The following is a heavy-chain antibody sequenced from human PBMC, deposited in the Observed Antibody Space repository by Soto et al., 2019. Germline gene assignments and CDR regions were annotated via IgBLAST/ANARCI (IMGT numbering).Heavy chain of an antibody. Sequence: ASVKVSCKASGYTFTSYDINWVRQATGQGLEWMGWMNPNSGNTGYAQKFQGRVTMTRNTSISTAYMELSSLRSEETAVYYCERGGYSGYDPRYWGQGTLVTVSS. J-gene: IGHJ4*02. CDR3: ERGGYSGYDPRY. CDR1: GYTFTSYD. CDR2: MNPNSGNT. V-gene: IGHV1-8*01. D-gene: IGHD5-12*01.